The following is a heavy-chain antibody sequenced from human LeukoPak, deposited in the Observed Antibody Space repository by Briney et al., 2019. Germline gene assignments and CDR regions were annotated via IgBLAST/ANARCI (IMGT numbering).Heavy chain of an antibody. CDR2: IYYSGRT. CDR3: ARGGPPTVTRFDY. V-gene: IGHV4-59*02. J-gene: IGHJ4*02. Sequence: TSETLSLTCTVSGGSVSNYYWSWIRQPPGKGLEWIGYIYYSGRTNYNPSLKSRLTISVDTSKNQFSLKLRSVTAADTAVYYCARGGPPTVTRFDYWGQGTLVTVSS. D-gene: IGHD4-17*01. CDR1: GGSVSNYY.